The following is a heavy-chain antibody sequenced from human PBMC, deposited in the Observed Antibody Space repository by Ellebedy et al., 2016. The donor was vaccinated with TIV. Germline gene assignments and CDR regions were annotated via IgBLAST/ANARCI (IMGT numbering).Heavy chain of an antibody. CDR2: INDSGST. V-gene: IGHV4-59*01. CDR1: GGSISSYY. CDR3: ARDRVTMLRGVYYYYYGMDV. Sequence: MPSETLSLTCSVSGGSISSYYWSWLRQPPGKGLEWIGYINDSGSTNYNPSLKSRVTISVDPSKNQFSLKLNSVTAADTGVYYCARDRVTMLRGVYYYYYGMDVWGQGTTVTVSS. D-gene: IGHD3-10*01. J-gene: IGHJ6*02.